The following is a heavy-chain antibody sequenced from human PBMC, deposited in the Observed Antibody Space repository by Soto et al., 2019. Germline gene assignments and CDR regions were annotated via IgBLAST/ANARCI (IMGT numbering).Heavy chain of an antibody. D-gene: IGHD3-10*01. J-gene: IGHJ6*02. V-gene: IGHV1-69*01. CDR3: ARGPRLWFGEMQYYYYGMDV. CDR1: GGTFSSYA. Sequence: QVQLVQSGAEVKKPGSSVKVSCKASGGTFSSYAISWVRQAPGQGLEWMGGIIPIFGTANYAQKFQGRVTITADESTSTAYRELSSLRSEDTAVYYCARGPRLWFGEMQYYYYGMDVWGQGTTVTVSS. CDR2: IIPIFGTA.